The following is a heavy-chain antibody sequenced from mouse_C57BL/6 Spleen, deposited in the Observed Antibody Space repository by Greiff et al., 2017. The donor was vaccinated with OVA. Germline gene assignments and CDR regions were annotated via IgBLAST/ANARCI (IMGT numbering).Heavy chain of an antibody. CDR2: IRSKSNNYAT. CDR3: VGDGYPWFAY. Sequence: EVMLVESGGGLVQPKGSLKLSCAASGFSFNTYAMNWVRQAPGKGLEWVARIRSKSNNYATYYADSVKDRFTISRDDSESMLYLQMNNLKTEDTAMYYCVGDGYPWFAYWGQGTLVTVSA. V-gene: IGHV10-1*01. CDR1: GFSFNTYA. D-gene: IGHD2-3*01. J-gene: IGHJ3*01.